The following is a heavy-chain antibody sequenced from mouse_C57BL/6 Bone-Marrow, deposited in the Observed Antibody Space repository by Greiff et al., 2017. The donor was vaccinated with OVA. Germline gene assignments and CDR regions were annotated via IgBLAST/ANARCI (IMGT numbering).Heavy chain of an antibody. CDR3: ARGYYSNYVWFAY. D-gene: IGHD2-5*01. CDR2: ISNLAYSI. V-gene: IGHV5-15*01. CDR1: GFTFSDYG. Sequence: EVHLVESGGGLVQPGGSLKLSCAASGFTFSDYGMAWVRQAPRKGPEWVAFISNLAYSIYYADTVTGRFTISRENAKNTLYLEMSSLRSEDTAMYYCARGYYSNYVWFAYWGQGTLVTVSA. J-gene: IGHJ3*01.